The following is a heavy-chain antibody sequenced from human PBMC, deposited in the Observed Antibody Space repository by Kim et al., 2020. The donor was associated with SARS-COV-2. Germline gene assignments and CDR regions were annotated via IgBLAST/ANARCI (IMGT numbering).Heavy chain of an antibody. CDR2: ISGSGGST. CDR1: GFTFSSYA. Sequence: GGSLRLSCAASGFTFSSYAMSWVRQAPGKGLEWVSAISGSGGSTYYADSVKGRFTISRDNSKNTLYLQMNSLRAEDTAVYYCAKDVWGSYFGPIDYWGQGTLVTVSS. D-gene: IGHD3-16*01. CDR3: AKDVWGSYFGPIDY. V-gene: IGHV3-23*01. J-gene: IGHJ4*02.